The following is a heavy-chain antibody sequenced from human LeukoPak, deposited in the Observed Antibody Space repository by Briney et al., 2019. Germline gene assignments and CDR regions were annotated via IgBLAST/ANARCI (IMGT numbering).Heavy chain of an antibody. CDR1: GGSISSGGYY. J-gene: IGHJ5*02. CDR3: ARDNAELPYNWFDP. D-gene: IGHD1-14*01. V-gene: IGHV4-31*03. CDR2: IYYSGST. Sequence: SETLSLTCTVSGGSISSGGYYWSWIRQHPGKGLEWIGYIYYSGSTYYNPSLKSRVTISVDTSKNQSSLKLSSVTAADTAVYYCARDNAELPYNWFDPWGQGTLVTVSS.